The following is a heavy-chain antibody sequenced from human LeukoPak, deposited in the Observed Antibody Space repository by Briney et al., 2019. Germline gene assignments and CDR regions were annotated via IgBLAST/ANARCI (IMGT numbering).Heavy chain of an antibody. Sequence: GGSLRLSCAASGFTFSSYWMHWVRQAPGKGLVWVSRINTDGSSTSYADSVKGRFTISRDNSKNTLYLQMNSLRAEDTAVYYCAKDLYSSSPGGFDYWGQGTLVTVSS. J-gene: IGHJ4*02. CDR1: GFTFSSYW. CDR2: INTDGSST. D-gene: IGHD6-6*01. CDR3: AKDLYSSSPGGFDY. V-gene: IGHV3-74*01.